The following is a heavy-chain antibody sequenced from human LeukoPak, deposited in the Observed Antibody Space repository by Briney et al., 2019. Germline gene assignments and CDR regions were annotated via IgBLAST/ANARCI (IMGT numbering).Heavy chain of an antibody. CDR1: GFTFSSYG. Sequence: PGGSLRLSCAASGFTFSSYGMHWVRQAPGKGLEWVAFIRYDGSNKYYADSVKGRFTISRDNAKNSLYLQMNSLRAEDTAVYYCAREGYQPLLGVYYYYMDVWGKGTTVTVSS. D-gene: IGHD2-2*01. V-gene: IGHV3-30*02. J-gene: IGHJ6*03. CDR3: AREGYQPLLGVYYYYMDV. CDR2: IRYDGSNK.